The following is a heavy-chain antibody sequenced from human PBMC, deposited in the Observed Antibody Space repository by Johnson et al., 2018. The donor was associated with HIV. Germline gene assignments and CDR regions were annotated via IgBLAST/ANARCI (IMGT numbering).Heavy chain of an antibody. CDR2: ISGSGGST. D-gene: IGHD1-26*01. V-gene: IGHV3-23*04. J-gene: IGHJ3*02. CDR3: TKGKIGGGSYSAPYAFDM. Sequence: VQLVESGGGVVQPGRSLRLSCAASGFSFSSYGMNWVRQAPGKGLEWVSGISGSGGSTYYADSVKGRFTISRDNSKDTLYLRMNSLRAEDTAVYYCTKGKIGGGSYSAPYAFDMWGQGTMVTVAS. CDR1: GFSFSSYG.